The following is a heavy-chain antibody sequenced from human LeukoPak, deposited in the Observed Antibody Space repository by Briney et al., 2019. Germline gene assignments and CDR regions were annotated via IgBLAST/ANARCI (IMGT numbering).Heavy chain of an antibody. D-gene: IGHD6-6*01. CDR3: ARDLSGYISSSDSYYYYMDV. CDR1: GGSISSDY. J-gene: IGHJ6*03. Sequence: SETLSLTCTVSGGSISSDYWSWLRQPPGKGLEWIGYIYYSGSTNYNPSLTSRVTISVDTSKKQYSLKLTSVTAADTAVYFCARDLSGYISSSDSYYYYMDVWGKGTTVTVSS. CDR2: IYYSGST. V-gene: IGHV4-59*01.